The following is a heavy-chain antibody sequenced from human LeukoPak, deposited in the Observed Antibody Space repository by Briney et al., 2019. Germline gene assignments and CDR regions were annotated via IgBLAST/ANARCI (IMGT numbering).Heavy chain of an antibody. V-gene: IGHV3-33*01. CDR1: GFTFRNYG. D-gene: IGHD3-10*01. CDR2: IWYNGDNK. CDR3: ARDDPRAAKTMGLWFDY. Sequence: GGSLRLSCAVSGFTFRNYGMHWVRQTPGKGVEWVAVIWYNGDNKYYADSVKGRFTISRDNSKNTVYLQMNSLRAEDTALYYCARDDPRAAKTMGLWFDYWGQGTLVTVSS. J-gene: IGHJ4*02.